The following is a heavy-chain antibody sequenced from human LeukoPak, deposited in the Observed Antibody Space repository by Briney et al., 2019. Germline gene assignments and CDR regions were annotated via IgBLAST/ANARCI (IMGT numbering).Heavy chain of an antibody. CDR2: IYYSGST. CDR1: SGSMSSYY. J-gene: IGHJ2*01. CDR3: ARKTGTTRGWYFDL. V-gene: IGHV4-59*01. D-gene: IGHD1-7*01. Sequence: SETLSLTCTVSSGSMSSYYWSWIRQPPGKGLEWIGYIYYSGSTNYNPSLKSRVTISVDTSKNQFSLKLSSVTAADTAVYYCARKTGTTRGWYFDLWGRGTQVTVSS.